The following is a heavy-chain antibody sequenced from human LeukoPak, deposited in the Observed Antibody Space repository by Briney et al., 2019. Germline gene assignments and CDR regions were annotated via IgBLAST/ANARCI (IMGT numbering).Heavy chain of an antibody. CDR2: IYYSGST. CDR3: ASTRSWYYYDSSGSYYFDY. J-gene: IGHJ4*02. Sequence: PSETLSLTCTVSGGSISSSSYYWGWIRQPPGKGLEWIGSIYYSGSTYYNPSLKSRVTVSVDTSKNQFSLKLSSVTAADTAVYHCASTRSWYYYDSSGSYYFDYWGQGTLVTVSS. V-gene: IGHV4-39*01. D-gene: IGHD3-22*01. CDR1: GGSISSSSYY.